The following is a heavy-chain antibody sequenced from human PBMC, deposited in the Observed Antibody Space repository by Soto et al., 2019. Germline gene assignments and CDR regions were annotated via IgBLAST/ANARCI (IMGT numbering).Heavy chain of an antibody. Sequence: QVQLVQSGAEVTKPGSSVKVSCKASGGTFSSYAISWVRQAPGQGLEWMGGIIPIFGTANYAQKFQGIVTILADESTGGAHLRLISLRSEATAVYYRAGDLEVTIAREYCQPWGRGTLVTVAS. CDR1: GGTFSSYA. CDR2: IIPIFGTA. D-gene: IGHD1-1*01. J-gene: IGHJ1*01. V-gene: IGHV1-69*12. CDR3: AGDLEVTIAREYCQP.